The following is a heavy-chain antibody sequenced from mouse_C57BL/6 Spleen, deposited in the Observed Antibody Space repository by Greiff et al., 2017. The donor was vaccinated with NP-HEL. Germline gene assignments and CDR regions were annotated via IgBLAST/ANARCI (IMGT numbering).Heavy chain of an antibody. J-gene: IGHJ4*01. CDR2: IDPANGNT. D-gene: IGHD1-1*01. V-gene: IGHV14-3*01. CDR1: GFNIKNTY. Sequence: EVQLQQSVAELVRPGASVKLSCTASGFNIKNTYMHWVKQRPEQGLEWIGRIDPANGNTKYAPKFQGKATITADTSSNTAYLQLSSLTSEDTAIYYGASGVYYYGSSYEGYYAMDYWGQGTSVTVSS. CDR3: ASGVYYYGSSYEGYYAMDY.